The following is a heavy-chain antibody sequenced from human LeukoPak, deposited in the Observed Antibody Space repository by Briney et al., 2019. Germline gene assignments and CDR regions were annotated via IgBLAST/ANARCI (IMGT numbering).Heavy chain of an antibody. CDR2: ISYDGSNK. D-gene: IGHD3-22*01. J-gene: IGHJ6*02. CDR1: GFTFSSYG. CDR3: AKSGSNYYDSSGLEGDV. V-gene: IGHV3-30*18. Sequence: GGSLRLSCAASGFTFSSYGMHWVRQAPGKGLEWVAVISYDGSNKYYADSVKGRFTISRDNSKNTLYLQMNSLRAEDTAVYYCAKSGSNYYDSSGLEGDVWGQGTTVTVSS.